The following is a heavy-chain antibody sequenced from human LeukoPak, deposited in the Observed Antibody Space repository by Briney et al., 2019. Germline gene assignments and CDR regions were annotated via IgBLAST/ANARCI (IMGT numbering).Heavy chain of an antibody. CDR2: INPNSGDT. CDR1: RYSFTGYL. J-gene: IGHJ6*02. Sequence: ASVKVSCKTSRYSFTGYLMHWVRQAPGQGLEWMGWINPNSGDTKYAQKFQGRVTMTRDTSINTAYMELRRLTSDDTAVYYCARVPSMVRGVVNYGMDVWGQGTTVTVSS. D-gene: IGHD3-10*01. V-gene: IGHV1-2*02. CDR3: ARVPSMVRGVVNYGMDV.